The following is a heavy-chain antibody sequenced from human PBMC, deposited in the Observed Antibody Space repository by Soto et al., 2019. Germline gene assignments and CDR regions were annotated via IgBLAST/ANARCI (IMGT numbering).Heavy chain of an antibody. CDR1: GFTFSNAW. Sequence: EVQLVESGGGLVKPGGSLRLSCAASGFTFSNAWMNWVRQAPGKGLEWVGRIKSKTDGGTTDYAAPVKGRFTISRDDSKNTLYLQMNSLKTEDTAVYYCTDGSSPEYYFDYWGQGTLVTVSS. D-gene: IGHD6-6*01. J-gene: IGHJ4*02. CDR2: IKSKTDGGTT. V-gene: IGHV3-15*07. CDR3: TDGSSPEYYFDY.